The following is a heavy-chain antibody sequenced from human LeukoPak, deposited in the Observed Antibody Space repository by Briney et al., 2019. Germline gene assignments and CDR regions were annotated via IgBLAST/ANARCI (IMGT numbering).Heavy chain of an antibody. D-gene: IGHD3-22*01. CDR2: IIPILGIA. Sequence: ASVKVSCKASGGTFSSYAIIWVRQAPGQGLEWMGRIIPILGIANYAQKFQGRVTITADKSTSTAYMELSSLRSEDTAVYYCATYYDSSGYYYMVSEYFQHWGQGTLVTVSS. V-gene: IGHV1-69*04. CDR1: GGTFSSYA. J-gene: IGHJ1*01. CDR3: ATYYDSSGYYYMVSEYFQH.